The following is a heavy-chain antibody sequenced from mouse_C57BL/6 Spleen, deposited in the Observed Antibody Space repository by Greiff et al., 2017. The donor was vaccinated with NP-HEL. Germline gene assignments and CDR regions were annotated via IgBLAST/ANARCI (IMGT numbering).Heavy chain of an antibody. CDR1: GFTFSDYG. V-gene: IGHV5-17*01. CDR2: ISSCSSTI. Sequence: EVKVVESGGGLVKPGGSLKLSCAASGFTFSDYGMHWVRQAPEKGLEWVAYISSCSSTIYYADTVTGQFTISRDNAKNNLFLQMTSLRSEDTDMYYCARMLYYYGSSPGAMDYWGQEPSVTVSS. J-gene: IGHJ4*01. D-gene: IGHD1-1*01. CDR3: ARMLYYYGSSPGAMDY.